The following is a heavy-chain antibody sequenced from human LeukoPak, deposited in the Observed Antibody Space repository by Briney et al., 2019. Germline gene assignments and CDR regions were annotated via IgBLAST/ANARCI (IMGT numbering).Heavy chain of an antibody. D-gene: IGHD1-26*01. CDR1: GLSFSSYS. V-gene: IGHV3-21*01. J-gene: IGHJ4*02. CDR3: ARSEYSGSYSPFDY. CDR2: ISSSSSYI. Sequence: PGGSLRLSCAASGLSFSSYSMNWVRQAPGKGLEWVSSISSSSSYIYYADSVKGRFTNSRDNAKNSLYLQMNSLRAEDTAVYYCARSEYSGSYSPFDYWGQGTLVTVSS.